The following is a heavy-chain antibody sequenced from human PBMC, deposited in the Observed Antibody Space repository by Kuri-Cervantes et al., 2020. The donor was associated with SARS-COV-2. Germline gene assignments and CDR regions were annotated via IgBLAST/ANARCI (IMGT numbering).Heavy chain of an antibody. CDR2: MNPNSGNT. D-gene: IGHD3-10*01. J-gene: IGHJ6*03. CDR1: GYTFTSYG. V-gene: IGHV1-8*03. Sequence: ASVKVSCKASGYTFTSYGINWVRQATGQGLEWMGWMNPNSGNTGYAQKFQGRVTITRNTSISTAYMELSSLRSEDTAVYYCARGGSGYYYYYYMDVWGKGTTVTVSS. CDR3: ARGGSGYYYYYYMDV.